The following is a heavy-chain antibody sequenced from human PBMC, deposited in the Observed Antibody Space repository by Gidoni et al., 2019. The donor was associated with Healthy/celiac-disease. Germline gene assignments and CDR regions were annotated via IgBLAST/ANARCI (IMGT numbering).Heavy chain of an antibody. CDR3: ARDSIRGLRRVYFDY. D-gene: IGHD4-17*01. CDR2: IYYSGST. V-gene: IGHV4-31*03. Sequence: QVQLQESGPGLVKPSQPLSLTCTVSRGSISSGGYYWSWIRQHPGKGLEWIGYIYYSGSTYYNTSLKSRVTISVDTSKNQFSLKLSSVTAADTAVYYCARDSIRGLRRVYFDYWGQGTLVTVSS. CDR1: RGSISSGGYY. J-gene: IGHJ4*02.